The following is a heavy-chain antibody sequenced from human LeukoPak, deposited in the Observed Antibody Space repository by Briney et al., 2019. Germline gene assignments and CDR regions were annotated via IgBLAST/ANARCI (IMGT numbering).Heavy chain of an antibody. D-gene: IGHD2-2*01. V-gene: IGHV5-51*01. J-gene: IGHJ4*02. CDR1: GYSFTNYW. CDR2: IFPGDSNI. Sequence: TGESLKISCRASGYSFTNYWVGWVRQMPGKGMEYTGIIFPGDSNISYNPSFQGHVTMSVDKSTNTAYLQWISLKASDTAMYYCARDLYCYSTSCYFDYWGQGTLVTVSS. CDR3: ARDLYCYSTSCYFDY.